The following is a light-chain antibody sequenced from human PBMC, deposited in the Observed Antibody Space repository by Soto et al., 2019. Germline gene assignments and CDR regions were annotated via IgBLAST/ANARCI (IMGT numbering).Light chain of an antibody. CDR1: SSDVGTYNL. CDR3: CSYAGSSSVV. CDR2: EVS. V-gene: IGLV2-23*02. Sequence: QSALTQPASVSGSPGQSITISCTGTSSDVGTYNLVSWYQQHPGKAPKLMIYEVSKRPSGVSNRFSGSKSGNTASLTISGLQAEEVADYYCCSYAGSSSVVFGGGTKLTVL. J-gene: IGLJ2*01.